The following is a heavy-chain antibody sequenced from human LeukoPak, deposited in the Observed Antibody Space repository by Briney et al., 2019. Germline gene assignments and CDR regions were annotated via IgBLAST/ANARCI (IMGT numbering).Heavy chain of an antibody. V-gene: IGHV3-33*01. CDR2: IWSDGSNK. CDR3: ARASGSFDY. D-gene: IGHD1-26*01. Sequence: GGSLRLSCEASGFTFSSYGIHWVRQAPGKGLEWVAVIWSDGSNKYYADSVKGRFTISRDNSKDTLYLQLNSLRAEDTAVYYCARASGSFDYWGLGTLVSVSS. J-gene: IGHJ4*02. CDR1: GFTFSSYG.